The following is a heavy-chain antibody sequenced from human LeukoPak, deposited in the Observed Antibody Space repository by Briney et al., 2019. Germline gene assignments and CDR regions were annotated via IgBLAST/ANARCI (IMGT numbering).Heavy chain of an antibody. CDR2: IYYSGRS. Sequence: PSETLSLTCTVSGDSINSNPYSWAWIRQPPGKGLEWIGSIYYSGRSYYKVSLKSRVTISVDTSKNRFPLKLNSVTAADTAVYYCAAEGYYDSSGSGTAIDYWGQGTLVTVSS. CDR1: GDSINSNPYS. D-gene: IGHD3-22*01. V-gene: IGHV4-39*01. J-gene: IGHJ4*02. CDR3: AAEGYYDSSGSGTAIDY.